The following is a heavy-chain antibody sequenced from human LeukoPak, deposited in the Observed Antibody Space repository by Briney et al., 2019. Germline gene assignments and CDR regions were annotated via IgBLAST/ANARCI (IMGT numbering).Heavy chain of an antibody. D-gene: IGHD1-26*01. J-gene: IGHJ4*02. V-gene: IGHV1-8*03. CDR2: MNPNSGNT. CDR1: GYTFTSYD. Sequence: ASVKVSCKASGYTFTSYDINWVRQATGQGLEWMGWMNPNSGNTGYAQKFQGRDTITRNTSISTAYMELSSLRSEDTAVYYCATIVGAKTGNFDYWGQGTLVTVSS. CDR3: ATIVGAKTGNFDY.